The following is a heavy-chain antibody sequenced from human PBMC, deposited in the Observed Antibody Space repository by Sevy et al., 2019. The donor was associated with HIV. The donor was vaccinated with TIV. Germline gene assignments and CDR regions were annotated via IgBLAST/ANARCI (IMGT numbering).Heavy chain of an antibody. V-gene: IGHV3-21*03. D-gene: IGHD3-16*01. J-gene: IGHJ3*02. CDR2: IIIGSNYI. Sequence: GGSLRLSCAASGFTFSSYTMDWVRQAPGKGLEWVSSIIIGSNYIYYADSLKGRFTISRDNAKNSVFLQMHSLRAEDTALYYCARRGGLTDEGFDIWGQGTMVTVSS. CDR3: ARRGGLTDEGFDI. CDR1: GFTFSSYT.